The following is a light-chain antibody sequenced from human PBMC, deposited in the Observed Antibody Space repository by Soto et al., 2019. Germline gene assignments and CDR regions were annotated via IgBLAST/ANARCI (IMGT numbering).Light chain of an antibody. Sequence: EIVLTQSPASLSLSPGEGATLSCRASQSVSSSLVWYQQKPGQAPRLLIYDASNRASGIPARFSGSGSGTDFTLTISSLEPEDSAVYYCQQRFHWPPLTFGGGTKVEI. V-gene: IGKV3-11*01. CDR2: DAS. CDR3: QQRFHWPPLT. CDR1: QSVSSS. J-gene: IGKJ4*01.